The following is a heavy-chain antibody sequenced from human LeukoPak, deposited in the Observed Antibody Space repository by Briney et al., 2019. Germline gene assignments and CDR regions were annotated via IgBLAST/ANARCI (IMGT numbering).Heavy chain of an antibody. CDR1: GFTFDDYA. D-gene: IGHD6-13*01. J-gene: IGHJ4*02. V-gene: IGHV3-9*01. CDR3: AKDIGRAVIAAAGTVFDY. Sequence: GGSLRLSCAASGFTFDDYAMHWVRQAPGKGLEWVSGISWNSGSIGYADSVKGRFTISRDNAKNSLYLQMNSLRAEDTALYYCAKDIGRAVIAAAGTVFDYWGQGTLVTVSS. CDR2: ISWNSGSI.